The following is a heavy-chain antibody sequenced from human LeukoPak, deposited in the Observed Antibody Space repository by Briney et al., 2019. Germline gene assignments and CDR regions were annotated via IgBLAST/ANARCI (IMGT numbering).Heavy chain of an antibody. V-gene: IGHV1-18*01. CDR1: GYTLTSYG. J-gene: IGHJ4*02. CDR3: ARGLYSSGWYPSDY. D-gene: IGHD6-19*01. Sequence: GASVKVSCKASGYTLTSYGIRWVRQAPGQGLEWMGWISAYNGNTNYAQKLQGRVTMTTDTSTSTAYMELRSLRSDDTAVYYCARGLYSSGWYPSDYWGQGTLVTVSS. CDR2: ISAYNGNT.